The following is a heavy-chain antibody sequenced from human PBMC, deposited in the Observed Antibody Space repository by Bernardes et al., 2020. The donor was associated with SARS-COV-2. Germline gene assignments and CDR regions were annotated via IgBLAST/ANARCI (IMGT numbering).Heavy chain of an antibody. CDR1: GGTFSSYA. Sequence: SVKVSCKASGGTFSSYAISWVRQAPGQGLEWMGRIIPILGIANYAQKFQGRVTITADKSTSTAYMELSRLRSDDTAVYYCARDNYYDSSGYCDYWGQGTLVTVSS. V-gene: IGHV1-69*04. CDR3: ARDNYYDSSGYCDY. J-gene: IGHJ4*02. CDR2: IIPILGIA. D-gene: IGHD3-22*01.